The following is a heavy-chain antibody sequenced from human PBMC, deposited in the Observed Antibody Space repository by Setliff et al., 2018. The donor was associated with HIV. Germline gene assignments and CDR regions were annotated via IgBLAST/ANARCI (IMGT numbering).Heavy chain of an antibody. V-gene: IGHV3-30*03. CDR3: ARDRASVRDTIFGGAQYYYYMDV. D-gene: IGHD3-3*01. CDR1: GFTFSSYG. J-gene: IGHJ6*03. CDR2: ISYDGTNK. Sequence: PGGSLRLSCAASGFTFSSYGMHWVRQAPGKGLEWVAVISYDGTNKYYADSVKGRFTISRDNSKNTLFLQMNSLRADDTAVYYCARDRASVRDTIFGGAQYYYYMDVWGKGTTVTVSS.